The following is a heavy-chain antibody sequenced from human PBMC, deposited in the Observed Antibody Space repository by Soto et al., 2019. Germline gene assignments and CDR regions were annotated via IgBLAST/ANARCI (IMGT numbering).Heavy chain of an antibody. J-gene: IGHJ6*02. Sequence: GGSLRLSCAASGFTFSDYYMSWIRQAPGKGLEWVSYISSSGTYTNYADSVKGRFTISRDHVEKSLFLQMNSLRGDDTAVYYCARVPYYYTSGTDYGMDVWGQGTTVTVSS. CDR2: ISSSGTYT. D-gene: IGHD3-10*01. CDR1: GFTFSDYY. CDR3: ARVPYYYTSGTDYGMDV. V-gene: IGHV3-11*06.